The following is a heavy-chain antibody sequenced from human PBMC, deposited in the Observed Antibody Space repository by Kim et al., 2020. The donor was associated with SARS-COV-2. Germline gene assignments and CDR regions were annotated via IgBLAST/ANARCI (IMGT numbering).Heavy chain of an antibody. V-gene: IGHV1-2*02. CDR3: ARGKAMDV. CDR1: GYSFIDYQ. CDR2: TNPSSGGS. Sequence: ASVKVSCKASGYSFIDYQMYWVRQAPGQGLEFVGLTNPSSGGSNCPQRFQGRVTMTRDTSISTVYMELSSLMSDDTAIYYCARGKAMDVWGQGTTVTVSS. J-gene: IGHJ6*02.